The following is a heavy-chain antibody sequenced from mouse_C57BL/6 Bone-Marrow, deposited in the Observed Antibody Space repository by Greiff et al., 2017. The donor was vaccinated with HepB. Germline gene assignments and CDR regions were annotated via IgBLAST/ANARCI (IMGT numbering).Heavy chain of an antibody. V-gene: IGHV3-6*01. D-gene: IGHD1-1*01. Sequence: EVKLQESGPGLVKPSQSLSLTCSVTGYSITSGYYWNWIRQFPGNKLEWMGYISYDGSNNYNPSLKNRISITRDTSKNQFFLKLNSVTTEDTATYYCARNYYGRAPHFDYWGQGTTLTVSS. CDR3: ARNYYGRAPHFDY. CDR2: ISYDGSN. CDR1: GYSITSGYY. J-gene: IGHJ2*01.